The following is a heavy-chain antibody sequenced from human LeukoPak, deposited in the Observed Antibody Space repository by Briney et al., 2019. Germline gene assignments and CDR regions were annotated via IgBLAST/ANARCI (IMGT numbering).Heavy chain of an antibody. Sequence: GGPLRLSCAASGFTFSSYWMSWVRQAPGKGLEWVANIKQDGSEKYYVDSVKGRFTISRDNAKNSLYLQMNSLRAEDTAVYYCARDRGLRYFDWFFDYWGQGTLVTVSS. D-gene: IGHD3-9*01. CDR2: IKQDGSEK. J-gene: IGHJ4*02. CDR1: GFTFSSYW. V-gene: IGHV3-7*04. CDR3: ARDRGLRYFDWFFDY.